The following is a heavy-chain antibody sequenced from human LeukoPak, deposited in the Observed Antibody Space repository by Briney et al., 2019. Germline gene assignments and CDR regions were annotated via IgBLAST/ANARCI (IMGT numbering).Heavy chain of an antibody. CDR3: AREGYGDPVDY. CDR1: GGTFSSYA. Sequence: SVKASCKASGGTFSSYAISWVRQAPGQGLEWMGRIIPIFGTANYAQKFQGSVTITTDESTSTAYMELSSLRSEDTAVYYCAREGYGDPVDYWGQGTLVTVSS. J-gene: IGHJ4*02. V-gene: IGHV1-69*05. D-gene: IGHD4-17*01. CDR2: IIPIFGTA.